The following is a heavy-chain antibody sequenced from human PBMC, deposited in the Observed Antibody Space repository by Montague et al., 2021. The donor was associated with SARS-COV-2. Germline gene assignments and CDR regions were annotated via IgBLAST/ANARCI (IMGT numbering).Heavy chain of an antibody. Sequence: SVRVSCKASGYAFTNYGISWVRQAPGHGLEWMGWISAYNGNTNHAQKFQGTVTMTRDTSTSTAYMELRSLRSDDTAVYYCARDGQRLVLDFHYCGMDVWGQGTTVTVSS. CDR3: ARDGQRLVLDFHYCGMDV. V-gene: IGHV1-18*01. D-gene: IGHD6-13*01. CDR1: GYAFTNYG. CDR2: ISAYNGNT. J-gene: IGHJ6*02.